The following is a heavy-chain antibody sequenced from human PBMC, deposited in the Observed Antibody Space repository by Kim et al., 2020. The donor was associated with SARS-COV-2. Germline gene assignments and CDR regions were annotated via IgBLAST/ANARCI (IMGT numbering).Heavy chain of an antibody. Sequence: GGSLRLSCAASGFTFSSYEMNWVRQAPGKGLEWVSYMSSSGSTIYYAHSVKGRFTISRDNAKNSLYLQMKSLRAEDTAVYYCARDRFAAHIAVAGIDYY. V-gene: IGHV3-48*03. J-gene: IGHJ6*01. D-gene: IGHD6-19*01. CDR1: GFTFSSYE. CDR3: ARDRFAAHIAVAGIDYY. CDR2: MSSSGSTI.